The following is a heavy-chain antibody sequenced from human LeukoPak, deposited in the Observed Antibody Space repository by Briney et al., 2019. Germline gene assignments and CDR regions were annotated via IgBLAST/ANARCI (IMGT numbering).Heavy chain of an antibody. V-gene: IGHV1-2*02. J-gene: IGHJ4*02. Sequence: ASVKVSSKASGYTFIAYYIHWVRQAPGQGLEWMGWINPNSGGTNYAQKFQGRVTMISDTSISTAYMDLSRLTSDDAALYYCARTSAGAAAGEFDYWGQGTLVTVSS. D-gene: IGHD6-13*01. CDR1: GYTFIAYY. CDR2: INPNSGGT. CDR3: ARTSAGAAAGEFDY.